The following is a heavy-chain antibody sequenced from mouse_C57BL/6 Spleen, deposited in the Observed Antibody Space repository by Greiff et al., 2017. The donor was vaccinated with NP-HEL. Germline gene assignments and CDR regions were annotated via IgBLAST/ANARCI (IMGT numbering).Heavy chain of an antibody. CDR1: GYTFTSYW. CDR2: INPSSGYT. Sequence: QVQLKESGAELAKPGASVKLSCKASGYTFTSYWMHWVKQRPGQGLEWIGYINPSSGYTKYNQKFKDKATLTADKSSSTAYMQLSSLTYEDSAVYYCARKESDYDVLFAYWGQGTLVTVSA. V-gene: IGHV1-7*01. CDR3: ARKESDYDVLFAY. J-gene: IGHJ3*01. D-gene: IGHD2-4*01.